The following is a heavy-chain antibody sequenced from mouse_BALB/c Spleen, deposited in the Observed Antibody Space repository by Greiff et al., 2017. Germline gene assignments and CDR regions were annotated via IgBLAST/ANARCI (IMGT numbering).Heavy chain of an antibody. Sequence: QGQLQQSGAELVRPGSSVKISCKASGYAFSSYWMNWVKQRPGQGLEWIGQIYPGDGDTNYNGKFKGKATLTADKSSSTAYMQLSSLTSEDSAVYFCARWLPRYFDVWGAGTTVTVSS. V-gene: IGHV1-80*01. CDR2: IYPGDGDT. CDR3: ARWLPRYFDV. D-gene: IGHD2-2*01. CDR1: GYAFSSYW. J-gene: IGHJ1*01.